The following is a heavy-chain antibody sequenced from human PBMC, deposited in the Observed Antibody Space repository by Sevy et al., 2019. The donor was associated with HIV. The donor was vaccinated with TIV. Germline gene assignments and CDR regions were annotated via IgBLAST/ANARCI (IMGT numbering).Heavy chain of an antibody. CDR3: TTLGLYDFWSGYPYYFDY. J-gene: IGHJ4*02. V-gene: IGHV3-15*01. D-gene: IGHD3-3*01. CDR2: IKSKTDGGTT. CDR1: GFTFSNAW. Sequence: GGSLRLSCAASGFTFSNAWMSWVRQAPGKGLEWVGRIKSKTDGGTTDYAAPVKGRFTISRDDSKNTLYLQMNSLKTDDTAVYYCTTLGLYDFWSGYPYYFDYWGQGTLVTVSS.